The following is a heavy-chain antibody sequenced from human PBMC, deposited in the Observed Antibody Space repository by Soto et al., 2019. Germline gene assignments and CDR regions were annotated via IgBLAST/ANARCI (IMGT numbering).Heavy chain of an antibody. CDR3: AKLGQQRDYYYGMDV. CDR1: GFTFSSYA. D-gene: IGHD6-13*01. J-gene: IGHJ6*02. CDR2: ISGSGGST. Sequence: GGSLRLSCAASGFTFSSYAMSWVRQAPGQGLEWVSAISGSGGSTYYADSVKGRFTISRDNSKNTLYLQMNSLRAEDTAVYYCAKLGQQRDYYYGMDVWGQGTTVTVSS. V-gene: IGHV3-23*01.